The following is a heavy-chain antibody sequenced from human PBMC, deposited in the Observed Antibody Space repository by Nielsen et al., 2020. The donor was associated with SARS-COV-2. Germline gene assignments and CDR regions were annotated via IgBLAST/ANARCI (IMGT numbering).Heavy chain of an antibody. CDR1: GFTLSNSA. Sequence: SVKVSCKASGFTLSNSAVQWVRQTRGQRLEWIGWIVVGSDNTQYALKFQERVTITRDLSTNTAFMELSSLTSDDTAVYYCAADCSGGACYFDNWFDPWGQGTLVTVSS. D-gene: IGHD2-21*02. V-gene: IGHV1-58*01. CDR3: AADCSGGACYFDNWFDP. CDR2: IVVGSDNT. J-gene: IGHJ5*02.